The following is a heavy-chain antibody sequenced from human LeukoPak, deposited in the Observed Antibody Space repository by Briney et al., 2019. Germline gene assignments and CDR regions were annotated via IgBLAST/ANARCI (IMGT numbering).Heavy chain of an antibody. CDR3: ARAPSDDSSGYYYYYGMDV. CDR2: IKQDGSEK. D-gene: IGHD3-22*01. CDR1: GFTFSSYW. J-gene: IGHJ6*02. V-gene: IGHV3-7*01. Sequence: GGSLRLSCAASGFTFSSYWMSCVRQAPGKGLEWVANIKQDGSEKYYVDSVKGRFTISRDNAKNSLYLQMNSLRAEDTAVYYCARAPSDDSSGYYYYYGMDVWGQGTTVTVSS.